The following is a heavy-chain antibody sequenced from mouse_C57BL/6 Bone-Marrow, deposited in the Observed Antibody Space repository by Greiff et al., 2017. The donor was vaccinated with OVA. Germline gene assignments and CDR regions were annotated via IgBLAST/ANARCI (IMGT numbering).Heavy chain of an antibody. V-gene: IGHV1-22*01. CDR1: GYTFTDYN. CDR3: ARGPYYSNYEFAY. Sequence: VQLQQSGPELVKPGASVKMSCKASGYTFTDYNMHWVKQSHGKSLEWIGYINPNNGGTSYNQKFKGKATLTVNKSSSTAYMELRSLTSEDSAVYYCARGPYYSNYEFAYWGQGTLVTVSA. CDR2: INPNNGGT. D-gene: IGHD2-5*01. J-gene: IGHJ3*01.